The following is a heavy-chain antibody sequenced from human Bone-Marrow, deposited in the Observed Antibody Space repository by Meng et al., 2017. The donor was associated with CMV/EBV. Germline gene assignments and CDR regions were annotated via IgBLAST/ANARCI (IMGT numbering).Heavy chain of an antibody. Sequence: VRAVECGGWGVRAGAWVRVYCHATGTSCTRYYTHCVRETPGQGTEFMGDVNPNSCCTNYTQRIEVRGNMTRDTAISTAYMVQSRQSSDITAVYYFSISPSSGSLLLDYWGQGTLVTVSS. D-gene: IGHD2-15*01. CDR3: SISPSSGSLLLDY. CDR2: VNPNSCCT. CDR1: GTSCTRYY. J-gene: IGHJ4*02. V-gene: IGHV1-2*02.